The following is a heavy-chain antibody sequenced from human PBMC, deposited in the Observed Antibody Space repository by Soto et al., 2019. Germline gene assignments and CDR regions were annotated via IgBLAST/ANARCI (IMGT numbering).Heavy chain of an antibody. CDR3: ARESVSSYDALAY. Sequence: QVHLQESGPGLLKPSETLSLTCSVSGGPIRGYYLSWVRQPPGKGLEWIACIAYTGITGYNPSLRSRVTISGDTSKSVFSLKLTSVTAADTALYYCARESVSSYDALAYWGQGSLVTVSS. V-gene: IGHV4-59*01. CDR2: IAYTGIT. CDR1: GGPIRGYY. D-gene: IGHD5-12*01. J-gene: IGHJ4*02.